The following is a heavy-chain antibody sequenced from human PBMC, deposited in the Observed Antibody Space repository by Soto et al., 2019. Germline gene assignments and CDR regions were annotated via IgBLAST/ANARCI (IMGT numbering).Heavy chain of an antibody. CDR2: IIPIFGTA. D-gene: IGHD3-9*01. CDR3: ARGESDILTGSHYYYGMDV. J-gene: IGHJ6*02. Sequence: QVQLVQSGAEVKKPGSSVKVSCKASGGTFSSYAISWVRQAPGQGLEWMGGIIPIFGTANYAQKFQGRVTITADESTSTAYMELSSLRSEDTDVYYCARGESDILTGSHYYYGMDVWGQGTTVTVSS. CDR1: GGTFSSYA. V-gene: IGHV1-69*01.